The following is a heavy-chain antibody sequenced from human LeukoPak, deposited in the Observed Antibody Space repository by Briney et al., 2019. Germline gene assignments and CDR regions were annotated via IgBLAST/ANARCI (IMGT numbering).Heavy chain of an antibody. CDR2: ISAYNGNT. CDR1: GYTFTSYG. Sequence: ASVKVSCKASGYTFTSYGNSWVRQAPGQGLEWMGWISAYNGNTNYAQKLQGRVTMTTDTSTSTAYMELRSLRSDDTAVYYCASDYGAEGAFDIWGQGTMVTVSS. D-gene: IGHD4-17*01. CDR3: ASDYGAEGAFDI. J-gene: IGHJ3*02. V-gene: IGHV1-18*01.